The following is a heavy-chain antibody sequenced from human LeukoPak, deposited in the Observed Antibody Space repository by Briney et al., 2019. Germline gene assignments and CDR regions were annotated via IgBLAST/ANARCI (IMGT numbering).Heavy chain of an antibody. D-gene: IGHD3-16*01. CDR3: ARGGGSYGHDAFDI. J-gene: IGHJ3*02. CDR1: GFTFSTYS. CDR2: ISSSTSTI. V-gene: IGHV3-48*01. Sequence: GGSLRLSCAASGFTFSTYSMNWVRQAPGKGPEWVSYISSSTSTIYYADSVKGRFTISRDNAKNSLYLQMNSLRAEDTAVYYCARGGGSYGHDAFDIWGQGTMVTVSS.